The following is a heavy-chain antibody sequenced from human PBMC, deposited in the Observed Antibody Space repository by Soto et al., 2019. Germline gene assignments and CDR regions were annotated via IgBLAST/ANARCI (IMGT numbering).Heavy chain of an antibody. CDR2: IKQDGSEK. CDR1: GFTFSEYW. J-gene: IGHJ4*02. V-gene: IGHV3-7*01. Sequence: GGFLRLSCVGSGFTFSEYWMTWVRQAPGEGLEWVANIKQDGSEKYYVDSVRGRFTISRDNAKNSLYLQMNSLRVEDSAIYYCATRPPGGTYFGIFDYWGQGTQVTVSS. CDR3: ATRPPGGTYFGIFDY. D-gene: IGHD1-26*01.